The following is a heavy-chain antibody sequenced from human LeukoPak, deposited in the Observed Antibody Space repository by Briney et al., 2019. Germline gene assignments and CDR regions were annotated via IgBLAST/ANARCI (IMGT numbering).Heavy chain of an antibody. D-gene: IGHD2-15*01. J-gene: IGHJ4*02. CDR1: GFTFSSYG. Sequence: VGALRLSCAASGFTFSSYGMSSVRQAPGKGLEWVSAISGSGGSTYCADSVKGRFPISRDNSKNTLYLQMNSLRAEDTAVYYCAKDPASVVDPYYFDYWGQGTLVTVSS. CDR3: AKDPASVVDPYYFDY. CDR2: ISGSGGST. V-gene: IGHV3-23*01.